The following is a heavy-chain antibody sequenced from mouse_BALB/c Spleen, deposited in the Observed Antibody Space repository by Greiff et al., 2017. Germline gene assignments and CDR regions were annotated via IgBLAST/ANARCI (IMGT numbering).Heavy chain of an antibody. CDR1: GFTFSSYA. CDR3: ARQGIGYYGSSYGY. CDR2: ISSGGST. Sequence: EVKLVESGGGLVKPGGSLKLSCAASGFTFSSYAMSWVRQTPEKRLEWVASISSGGSTYYPDSVKGRFTISRDNARNTLYLQMSSLKSEDTAMYYCARQGIGYYGSSYGYWGQGTTLTVSS. J-gene: IGHJ2*01. V-gene: IGHV5-6-5*01. D-gene: IGHD1-1*01.